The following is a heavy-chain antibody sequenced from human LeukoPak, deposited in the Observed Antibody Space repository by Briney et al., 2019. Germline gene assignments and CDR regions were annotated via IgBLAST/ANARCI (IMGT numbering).Heavy chain of an antibody. Sequence: SETLSLTCAVYGGSFSGYYWSWIRQPPEKGLEWIGEINHSGSTNYNPSLKSRVTISVDTSKNQFSLKLSSVTAADTAVYYCARGLRRKFANDGRYGSGSYEYWGQGTLVTVSS. J-gene: IGHJ4*02. V-gene: IGHV4-34*01. CDR1: GGSFSGYY. CDR3: ARGLRRKFANDGRYGSGSYEY. D-gene: IGHD3-10*01. CDR2: INHSGST.